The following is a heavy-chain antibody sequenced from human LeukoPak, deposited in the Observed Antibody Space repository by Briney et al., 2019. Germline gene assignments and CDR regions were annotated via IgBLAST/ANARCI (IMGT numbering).Heavy chain of an antibody. Sequence: GGSLRLSCAASGFTFSSYWMSWVRQAPGKGLEWVANIKQDGSEKYYVDSVKGRFTISRDNAKNSLYLQMNSLRAEDTAVYYCARDFERTGILTGSPDYWGQGTLVTVSS. CDR2: IKQDGSEK. V-gene: IGHV3-7*01. CDR3: ARDFERTGILTGSPDY. D-gene: IGHD3-9*01. CDR1: GFTFSSYW. J-gene: IGHJ4*02.